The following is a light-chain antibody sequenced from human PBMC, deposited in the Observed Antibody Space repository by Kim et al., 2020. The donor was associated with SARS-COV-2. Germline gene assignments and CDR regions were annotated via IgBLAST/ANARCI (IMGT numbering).Light chain of an antibody. CDR1: NIGSKN. CDR2: GDN. CDR3: QVWDSGTGVG. Sequence: VALGQTATITCGGNNIGSKNVHWYQQKPGQAPVLVIYGDNNRPSGIPERFSGSNSGNTATLTISRAQAGDEADYYCQVWDSGTGVGFGGGTQLTVL. V-gene: IGLV3-9*01. J-gene: IGLJ2*01.